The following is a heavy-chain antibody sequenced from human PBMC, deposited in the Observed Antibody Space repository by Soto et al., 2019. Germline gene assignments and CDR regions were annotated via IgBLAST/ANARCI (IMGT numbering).Heavy chain of an antibody. CDR2: ISSSSSYI. D-gene: IGHD3-10*01. V-gene: IGHV3-21*01. J-gene: IGHJ4*02. CDR1: GFTFSSYS. CDR3: ARGTDGRTLWFGEYDY. Sequence: EVQLVESGGGLVKPGGSLRLSCAASGFTFSSYSMNWVRQAPGKGLEWVSSISSSSSYIYYADSVKGRFTISRDNAKNSLYRQMNSRRDEDTAVYYCARGTDGRTLWFGEYDYWGQGTLVTVSS.